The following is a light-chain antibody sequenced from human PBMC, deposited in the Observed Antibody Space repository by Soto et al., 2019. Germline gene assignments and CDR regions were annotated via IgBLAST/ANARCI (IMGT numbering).Light chain of an antibody. CDR1: QSISSW. CDR2: DAY. V-gene: IGKV1-5*01. J-gene: IGKJ1*01. CDR3: QQYNSYSGT. Sequence: DIQMTQSPSTLSASVGDRVTITCRASQSISSWLAWYQQKPGKATKLLIYDAYSVESGVPSRFSGSGSGTEFTLTISSLQPDDFATYYCQQYNSYSGTFGQGTKVDIK.